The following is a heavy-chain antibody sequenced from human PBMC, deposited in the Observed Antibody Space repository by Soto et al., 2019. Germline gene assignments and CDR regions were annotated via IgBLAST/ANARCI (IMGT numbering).Heavy chain of an antibody. Sequence: SETLSLTCDVSGGSISSDGYSWSWIRQPPGKGLEWIGYFYHSGSTYDNPSLRSRVTISVDTSKNQFSLQLNSVTPEDTAVYYCVRANESVGGGYHNVMDGWGQGTTVPVS. V-gene: IGHV4-30-2*01. J-gene: IGHJ6*02. CDR2: FYHSGST. CDR3: VRANESVGGGYHNVMDG. D-gene: IGHD3-16*01. CDR1: GGSISSDGYS.